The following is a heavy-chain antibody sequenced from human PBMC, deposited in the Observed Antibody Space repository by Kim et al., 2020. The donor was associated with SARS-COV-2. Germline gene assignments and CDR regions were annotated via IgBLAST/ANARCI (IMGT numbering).Heavy chain of an antibody. J-gene: IGHJ4*02. CDR3: ATENLRMTGFDY. V-gene: IGHV3-53*01. CDR2: T. Sequence: TDYIDSVKSRFTISRDKAKNTLLLHMRSLRVEDTAVYYCATENLRMTGFDYWGQGAPVTVSS.